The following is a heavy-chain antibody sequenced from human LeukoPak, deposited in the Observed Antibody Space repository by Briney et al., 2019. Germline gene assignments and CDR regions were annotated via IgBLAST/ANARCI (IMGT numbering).Heavy chain of an antibody. Sequence: PSETLSLTCTVSGGSISSSSYYWGWIRQPPGKGLEWIGSIYYSGSTYYNPSLKSRVTISVDTSKNQFSLKLSSVTAADTAVYYCASRNPTMAIDYWGQGTLVTVSS. J-gene: IGHJ4*02. D-gene: IGHD4/OR15-4a*01. CDR1: GGSISSSSYY. V-gene: IGHV4-39*07. CDR3: ASRNPTMAIDY. CDR2: IYYSGST.